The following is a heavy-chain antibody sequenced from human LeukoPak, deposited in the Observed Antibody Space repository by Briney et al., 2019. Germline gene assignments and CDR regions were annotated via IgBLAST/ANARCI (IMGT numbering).Heavy chain of an antibody. CDR1: GDSVSSNSVA. CDR2: TYYRSKWYY. J-gene: IGHJ4*02. V-gene: IGHV6-1*01. Sequence: SQTLSLTCAISGDSVSSNSVAWNWVRQSPSRGLEWLGRTYYRSKWYYDYAVSVKSRMTINPDKSKNQFSLQLNSATPEDTAVYYCARGATAHFDYWGQGTLVTVSS. CDR3: ARGATAHFDY. D-gene: IGHD5-12*01.